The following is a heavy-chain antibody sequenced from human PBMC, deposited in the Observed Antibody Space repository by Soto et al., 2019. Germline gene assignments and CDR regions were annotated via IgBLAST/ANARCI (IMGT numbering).Heavy chain of an antibody. D-gene: IGHD2-15*01. Sequence: QVQLVQSGAEVKKPGASVKISCKASGYTFTRYTMNWVRQAPGQRLEWMGWINPDNGNTKSSQKFQDRVIITRDTSARTAYMDLISLRSEDTAVYYCARGIAIGQLDPWGKGTLVTVSS. V-gene: IGHV1-3*01. CDR2: INPDNGNT. J-gene: IGHJ5*02. CDR1: GYTFTRYT. CDR3: ARGIAIGQLDP.